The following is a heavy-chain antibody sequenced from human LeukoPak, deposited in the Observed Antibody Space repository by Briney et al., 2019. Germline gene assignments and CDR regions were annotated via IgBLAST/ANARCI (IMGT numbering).Heavy chain of an antibody. V-gene: IGHV7-4-1*02. Sequence: GASVKVSCKASGYTFTSYAMNWVRQAPGQGLEWMGWINTNTGNPTYAQGFTGRFVFSLDTSVSTAYLQISSLKAEDTAVYYCAREGIVVVPAANDLDYWGQGTLVTVSS. CDR1: GYTFTSYA. D-gene: IGHD2-2*01. J-gene: IGHJ4*02. CDR2: INTNTGNP. CDR3: AREGIVVVPAANDLDY.